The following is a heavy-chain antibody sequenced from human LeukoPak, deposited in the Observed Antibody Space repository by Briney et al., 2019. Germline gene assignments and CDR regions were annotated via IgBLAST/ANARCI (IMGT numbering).Heavy chain of an antibody. CDR1: VGTVSSYA. CDR2: IIPLFGTA. J-gene: IGHJ4*02. CDR3: ARPGIVGANFDY. V-gene: IGHV1-69*13. Sequence: GSSVTVSCKASVGTVSSYAISWVRQAPGQGLEWMGGIIPLFGTANYAQKFQGRVTITADESTSTAYMELSSLRSADTAVYYCARPGIVGANFDYWGQGTLVTVSS. D-gene: IGHD1-26*01.